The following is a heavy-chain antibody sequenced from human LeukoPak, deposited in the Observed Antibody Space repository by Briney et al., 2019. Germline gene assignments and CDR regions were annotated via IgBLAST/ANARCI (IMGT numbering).Heavy chain of an antibody. D-gene: IGHD1-26*01. CDR3: ARVPRSGSYSSY. Sequence: PSETLSLTCTVSGYSISSGYYWGWIRQPPGKGLEWIGSIYHSGSTYYNPSLKSRLTISADTSKNQFSLRLSSVTAADTAVYYCARVPRSGSYSSYWGQGTLVTVSS. V-gene: IGHV4-38-2*02. CDR2: IYHSGST. J-gene: IGHJ4*02. CDR1: GYSISSGYY.